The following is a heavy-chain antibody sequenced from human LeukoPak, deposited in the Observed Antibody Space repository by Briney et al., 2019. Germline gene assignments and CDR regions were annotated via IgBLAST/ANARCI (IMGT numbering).Heavy chain of an antibody. CDR3: ALTRYTNMWSDTSYFYMDV. CDR2: SIPMIGIG. Sequence: SVKVSCKASGGTFSKAAITWVRQAPGQGLEWMGRSIPMIGIGSYAQHFKGRITVSADKSTNTAYMELTSLRSEDTAVYYCALTRYTNMWSDTSYFYMDVWGKGTSVIVSS. D-gene: IGHD2-21*01. J-gene: IGHJ6*03. V-gene: IGHV1-69*10. CDR1: GGTFSKAA.